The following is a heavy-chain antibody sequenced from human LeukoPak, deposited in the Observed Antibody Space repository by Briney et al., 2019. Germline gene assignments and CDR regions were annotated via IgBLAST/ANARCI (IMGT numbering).Heavy chain of an antibody. CDR3: ARSSSGWNDAFDI. V-gene: IGHV1-2*02. D-gene: IGHD6-19*01. Sequence: ASVKVSCTASGYTFTGYYMHWVRQAPGQGLEWMGWINPNSGGTNYAQKFQGRVTMTRDTSISTAYMELSRLRSDDTAVYYCARSSSGWNDAFDIWGQGTMVTVSS. CDR1: GYTFTGYY. J-gene: IGHJ3*02. CDR2: INPNSGGT.